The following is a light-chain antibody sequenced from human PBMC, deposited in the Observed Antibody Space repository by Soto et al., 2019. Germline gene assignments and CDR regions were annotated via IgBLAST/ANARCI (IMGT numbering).Light chain of an antibody. V-gene: IGLV1-47*02. CDR3: ASWDDGLNGVV. CDR2: SNN. CDR1: SSNIGGTNY. J-gene: IGLJ7*01. Sequence: QSVLTQPPSASGTPGQRVFISCSGSSSNIGGTNYAYWYQQLPGAAPKLLMHSNNLRPSGVPERISGSKSGTSASLAISGLRSEDEAVYYCASWDDGLNGVVFGGGTQLTVL.